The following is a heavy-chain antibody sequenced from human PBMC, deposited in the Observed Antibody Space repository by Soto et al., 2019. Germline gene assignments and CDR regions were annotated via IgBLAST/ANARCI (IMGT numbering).Heavy chain of an antibody. CDR3: AHRGVSEDAFDI. CDR2: IYWDDDK. J-gene: IGHJ3*02. D-gene: IGHD2-21*01. Sequence: QITLKESGPTLVKPTQTLTLTCTFSGFSLSTSGVGVGWIRQPPGKALEWLALIYWDDDKRYSPSLKSRLTITKDTSNNPVGLTMTNMDPMDTATYYCAHRGVSEDAFDIWGQGTMVTVSS. V-gene: IGHV2-5*02. CDR1: GFSLSTSGVG.